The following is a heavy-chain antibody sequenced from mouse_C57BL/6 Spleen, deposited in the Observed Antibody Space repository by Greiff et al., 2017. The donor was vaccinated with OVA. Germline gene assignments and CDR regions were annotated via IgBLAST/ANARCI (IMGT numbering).Heavy chain of an antibody. V-gene: IGHV5-6*01. CDR2: ISSGGSYT. J-gene: IGHJ2*01. Sequence: EVKLVESGGDLVKPGGSLKLSCAASGFTFSSYGMSWVRQTPDKRLEWVATISSGGSYTYYPDSVKGRFTISRDNAKNTLYLQMSSLKSEDTAMYYCARPIYYDYDVGYWGQGTTLTVSS. D-gene: IGHD2-4*01. CDR3: ARPIYYDYDVGY. CDR1: GFTFSSYG.